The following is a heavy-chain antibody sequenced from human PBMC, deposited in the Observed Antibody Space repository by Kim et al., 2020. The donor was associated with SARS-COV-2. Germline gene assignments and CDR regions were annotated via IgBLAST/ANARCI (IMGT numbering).Heavy chain of an antibody. Sequence: KFQGRVTMTRDTSTSTVYMELSSLRSEDTAVYYCARDADNYYDSSGPFDYWGQGTLVTVSS. V-gene: IGHV1-46*01. J-gene: IGHJ4*02. D-gene: IGHD3-22*01. CDR3: ARDADNYYDSSGPFDY.